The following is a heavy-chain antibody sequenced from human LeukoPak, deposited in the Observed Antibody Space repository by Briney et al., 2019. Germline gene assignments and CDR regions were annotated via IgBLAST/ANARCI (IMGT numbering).Heavy chain of an antibody. D-gene: IGHD3-10*01. CDR1: GGSISSSSYY. V-gene: IGHV4-39*01. CDR2: IYYSGST. Sequence: PSETLSLTCTVSGGSISSSSYYCGWIRQPPGKGLEWIGSIYYSGSTYYNPSLKSRVTISLDTSKNQFSLKLSSVTAADTAVYYCARHEKDHGTRDPRQNTMVRGDQIQNNWFDPWGQGTLVTVSS. J-gene: IGHJ5*02. CDR3: ARHEKDHGTRDPRQNTMVRGDQIQNNWFDP.